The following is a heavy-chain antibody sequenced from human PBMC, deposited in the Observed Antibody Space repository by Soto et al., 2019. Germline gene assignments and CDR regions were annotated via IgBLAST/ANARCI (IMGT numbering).Heavy chain of an antibody. CDR3: ARGRLSLDRLSLWDGMDV. D-gene: IGHD3-16*02. V-gene: IGHV1-8*01. J-gene: IGHJ6*02. CDR2: MNPNSGNT. CDR1: GYTFTSYD. Sequence: QVQLVQSGAEVKKPGASVKVSCKASGYTFTSYDINWVRQATGQGLEWMGWMNPNSGNTGYAQKFQGRVTMTRNTSIRTDYMERGRMGYADTAVYHCARGRLSLDRLSLWDGMDVWGQGTTVTVSS.